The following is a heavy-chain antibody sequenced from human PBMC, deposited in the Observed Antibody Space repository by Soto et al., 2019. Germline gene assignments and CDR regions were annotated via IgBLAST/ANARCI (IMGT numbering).Heavy chain of an antibody. CDR3: ARGDTNSYSGVWFHP. Sequence: QVRLQESGPGLVKPSQTLSLTCAVSGGSVSSGGFSWSWLRQPPGKGLEWIGFIFESGTTYYNPYLRSRISMSLDKSRNQFSLTMNSATAADTGVYYCARGDTNSYSGVWFHPWGHGTQVTVSS. CDR1: GGSVSSGGFS. CDR2: IFESGTT. D-gene: IGHD1-26*01. J-gene: IGHJ5*02. V-gene: IGHV4-30-2*01.